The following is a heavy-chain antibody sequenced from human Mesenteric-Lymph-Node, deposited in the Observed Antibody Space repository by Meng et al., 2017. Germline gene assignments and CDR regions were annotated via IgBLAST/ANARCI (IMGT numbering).Heavy chain of an antibody. V-gene: IGHV4-34*01. D-gene: IGHD3-9*01. CDR1: VGSFSGYY. Sequence: QVQLQQWGPGLFKPSATLSLTCAVYVGSFSGYYWSWIRQPPGKGLEWIGEINHSGSTNYNPSLKSRVTISVDTSKNQFSLKLSSVTAADTAVYYCARGLTGWGQGTLVTVSS. CDR2: INHSGST. CDR3: ARGLTG. J-gene: IGHJ4*02.